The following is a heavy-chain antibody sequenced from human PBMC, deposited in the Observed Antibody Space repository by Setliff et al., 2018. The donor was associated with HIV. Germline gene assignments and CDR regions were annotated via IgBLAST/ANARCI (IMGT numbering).Heavy chain of an antibody. J-gene: IGHJ4*02. CDR3: ARDSEAGV. CDR2: ISTYNGNT. D-gene: IGHD3-10*01. CDR1: GATFANFA. V-gene: IGHV1-18*01. Sequence: GASVKVSCKAPGATFANFALNWVRQAPGQGLEWMGWISTYNGNTNYAQKFQGRVTLTTDTSTNTAYMELRGLKSDDTAMYYCARDSEAGVWGQGTLVTVSS.